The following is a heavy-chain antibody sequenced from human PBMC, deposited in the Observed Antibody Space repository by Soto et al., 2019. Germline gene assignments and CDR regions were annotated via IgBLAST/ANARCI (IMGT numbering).Heavy chain of an antibody. Sequence: GGSLRLSCAASGFTFDDYAMHWVRQAPGKGLEWVSGISWNSGSIGYADYVKGRISISRDNAKKSLYLQMNSLRAEDAALYYCAKDCEGYGSGSYPDAFDIWGHGTMVTVSS. CDR3: AKDCEGYGSGSYPDAFDI. J-gene: IGHJ3*02. CDR2: ISWNSGSI. D-gene: IGHD3-10*01. V-gene: IGHV3-9*01. CDR1: GFTFDDYA.